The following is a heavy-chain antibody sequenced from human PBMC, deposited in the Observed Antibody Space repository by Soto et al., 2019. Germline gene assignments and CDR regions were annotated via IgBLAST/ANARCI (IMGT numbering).Heavy chain of an antibody. J-gene: IGHJ4*02. D-gene: IGHD3-3*01. CDR1: GGSISSSSYY. Sequence: QLQLQESGPGLVKPSETLSLTCTVSGGSISSSSYYWGWIRQPPGKGLEWIGSIYYSGSTYYNPSLKSRVTIPVDTSKNQFSLKLSSVTAADTAVYYCARQPSYYDFWSGPSGVPGPDDYWGQGTLVTVSS. CDR2: IYYSGST. V-gene: IGHV4-39*01. CDR3: ARQPSYYDFWSGPSGVPGPDDY.